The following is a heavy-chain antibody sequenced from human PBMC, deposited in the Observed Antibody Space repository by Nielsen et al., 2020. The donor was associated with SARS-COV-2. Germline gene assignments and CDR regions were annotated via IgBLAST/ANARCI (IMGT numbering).Heavy chain of an antibody. CDR1: GFTFSSYA. V-gene: IGHV3-23*01. Sequence: GESLKISCAASGFTFSSYAMTWVRQAPGKGLEWVSSTGTTGDKTFYADSVKGRFTISRDNSKNTLYLQLNSLRAEDTAVFYCAKISGSQRHYFDFWGQGALVTVSS. CDR2: TGTTGDKT. CDR3: AKISGSQRHYFDF. J-gene: IGHJ4*02. D-gene: IGHD1-26*01.